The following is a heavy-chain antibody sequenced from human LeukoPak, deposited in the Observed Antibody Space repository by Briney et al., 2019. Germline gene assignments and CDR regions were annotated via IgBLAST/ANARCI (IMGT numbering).Heavy chain of an antibody. CDR1: GLTFSNYA. Sequence: PGGSLRLSCAASGLTFSNYAMSWVRQAPGKGPEWVSAISGSGDSTYYSDSARGRFTISRDNSKNTLYLQMNSLRVEDTAVYYCAKDRDSSGRWAVPWGQGTLVTASA. V-gene: IGHV3-23*01. J-gene: IGHJ5*02. CDR3: AKDRDSSGRWAVP. D-gene: IGHD3-22*01. CDR2: ISGSGDST.